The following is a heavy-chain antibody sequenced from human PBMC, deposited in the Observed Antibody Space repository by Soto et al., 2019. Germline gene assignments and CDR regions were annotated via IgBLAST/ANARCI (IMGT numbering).Heavy chain of an antibody. J-gene: IGHJ6*02. V-gene: IGHV3-30-3*01. CDR3: ARPAATVIFYSGMDV. CDR1: GFTFSDYA. Sequence: PGGSLRLSCAASGFTFSDYAMHWVRQAPGKGLEWVAIISFDGSNEHYADSVQGRFTISRDNSENTLYLQMNSLGADDTAVYYCARPAATVIFYSGMDVWGQGTTVTVSS. CDR2: ISFDGSNE. D-gene: IGHD4-17*01.